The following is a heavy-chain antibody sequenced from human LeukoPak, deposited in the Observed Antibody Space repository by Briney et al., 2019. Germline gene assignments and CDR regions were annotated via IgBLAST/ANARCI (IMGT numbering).Heavy chain of an antibody. J-gene: IGHJ3*02. CDR3: ARDGFTTSHAFDI. CDR2: FWYDGTDA. CDR1: GFTVSTYG. Sequence: GGSLRLSCAASGFTVSTYGMHWIRQAPGRGLEWVAFFWYDGTDAFYGDSVKGRFTITRGNSQNTLYLQMNSLRVEDTAVYYCARDGFTTSHAFDIWGQGTTVTVSP. V-gene: IGHV3-33*01. D-gene: IGHD1-14*01.